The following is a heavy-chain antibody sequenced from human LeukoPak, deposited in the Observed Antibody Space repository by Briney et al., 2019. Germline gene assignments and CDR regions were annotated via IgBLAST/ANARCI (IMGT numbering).Heavy chain of an antibody. Sequence: ASVKVSCKASGYTFISYGISWVRQAPGQGLEWMGWISAYNGNTNYAQKLQGRVTMTTDTSTSTAYMELRSLRSDDTAVYYCARGGGEVGTHNWFDPWGQGTLATVSS. CDR2: ISAYNGNT. V-gene: IGHV1-18*01. D-gene: IGHD3-16*01. J-gene: IGHJ5*02. CDR3: ARGGGEVGTHNWFDP. CDR1: GYTFISYG.